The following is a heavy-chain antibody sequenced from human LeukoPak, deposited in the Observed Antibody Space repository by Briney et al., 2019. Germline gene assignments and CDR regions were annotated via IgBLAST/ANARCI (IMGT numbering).Heavy chain of an antibody. CDR1: GDSITSYY. Sequence: KPSETLSLTCTVSGDSITSYYWSWIRQPPGKGLEWIAYIYYSGSTNYNPSLKSRVTISVDTSKNQFSLKLSSVTAADTAVYYCARHAAFAEYQSHLTHFDYWGQGTLVTVSS. CDR2: IYYSGST. D-gene: IGHD2-2*01. J-gene: IGHJ4*02. V-gene: IGHV4-59*08. CDR3: ARHAAFAEYQSHLTHFDY.